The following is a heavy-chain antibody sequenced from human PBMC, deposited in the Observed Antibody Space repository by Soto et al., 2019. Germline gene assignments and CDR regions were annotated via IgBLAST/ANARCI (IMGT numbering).Heavy chain of an antibody. V-gene: IGHV4-59*01. CDR2: VYYSGST. J-gene: IGHJ5*02. CDR3: VRDYPLTGFDP. D-gene: IGHD3-9*01. CDR1: GGSISNYY. Sequence: PSETLSLTCTVSGGSISNYYWTWVRQPPGKGLEWIGYVYYSGSTNYNPSLESRVTISIDTSKNQFSLKMKSVTAADTAVYYCVRDYPLTGFDPWGQGTLVTVSS.